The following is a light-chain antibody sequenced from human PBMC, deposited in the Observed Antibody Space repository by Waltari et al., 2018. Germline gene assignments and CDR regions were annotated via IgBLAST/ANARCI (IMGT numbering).Light chain of an antibody. CDR2: WSS. Sequence: DIVMTQSPDSLAVSLGERATINCKSSQSVLYRSNNKHSVAWYQQKPGQSPKLLIYWSSTRESGVRDRFSGGGSGTDFTLTISSLQADDVAIYYCQQYYSLPTFGGGTKVEI. V-gene: IGKV4-1*01. CDR1: QSVLYRSNNKHS. J-gene: IGKJ4*01. CDR3: QQYYSLPT.